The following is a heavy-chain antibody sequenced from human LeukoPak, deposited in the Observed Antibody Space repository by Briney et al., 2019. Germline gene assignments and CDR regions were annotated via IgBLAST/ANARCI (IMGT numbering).Heavy chain of an antibody. Sequence: GGSLRLSCAASGFTFSSYAMSWVRQAPGKGLEWVSAISGSGGSTYYADSVKGRFTISRDNSKNTLYLQMNSLRAEDTAVYYCAKGSFRTMVTNYMDVWGKGTTVTVSS. CDR3: AKGSFRTMVTNYMDV. J-gene: IGHJ6*03. D-gene: IGHD5-18*01. CDR1: GFTFSSYA. CDR2: ISGSGGST. V-gene: IGHV3-23*01.